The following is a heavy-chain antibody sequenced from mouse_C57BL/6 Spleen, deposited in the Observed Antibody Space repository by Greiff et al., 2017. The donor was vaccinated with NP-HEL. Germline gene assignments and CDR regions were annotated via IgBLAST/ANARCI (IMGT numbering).Heavy chain of an antibody. CDR1: GYAFSSSW. CDR2: IYPGDGDT. D-gene: IGHD3-2*02. CDR3: ARSGPSSGYVGFAY. J-gene: IGHJ3*01. Sequence: VQLQQSGPELVKPGASVKISCKASGYAFSSSWMNWVKQRPGKGLEWIGRIYPGDGDTNYNGKFKGKATLTADKSSSTAYMQLSSLTSEDSAVYFCARSGPSSGYVGFAYWGQGTLVTVSA. V-gene: IGHV1-82*01.